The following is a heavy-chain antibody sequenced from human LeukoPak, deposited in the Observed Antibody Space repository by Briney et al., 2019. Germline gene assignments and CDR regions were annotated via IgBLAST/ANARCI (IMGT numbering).Heavy chain of an antibody. CDR2: INPNSGDT. J-gene: IGHJ4*02. Sequence: ASVKVSCKVSGYILTELSMHWVRQAPGKGLEWMGWINPNSGDTNYAQKFQGRVTMTRDTSISTAYMELSRLRSDDTAVYYCALTARVTAPFDYWGQGTLVTVSS. CDR1: GYILTELS. D-gene: IGHD2-21*02. CDR3: ALTARVTAPFDY. V-gene: IGHV1-2*02.